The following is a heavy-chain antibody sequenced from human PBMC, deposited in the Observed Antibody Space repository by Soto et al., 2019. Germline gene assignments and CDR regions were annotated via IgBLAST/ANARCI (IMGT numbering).Heavy chain of an antibody. CDR1: GYTFTSYD. J-gene: IGHJ5*02. V-gene: IGHV1-8*01. CDR2: MNPNSGNT. CDR3: ARGLGPYCSVGSCSSGWFDP. Sequence: QVQLVQSGAEVKKPGASVKVSCKASGYTFTSYDINWVRQATGQGLEWMGWMNPNSGNTGYAQKFQGRVTMTRNTSISTAYMELSSLRSEDTAVYYCARGLGPYCSVGSCSSGWFDPWGQGTLVTVSS. D-gene: IGHD2-15*01.